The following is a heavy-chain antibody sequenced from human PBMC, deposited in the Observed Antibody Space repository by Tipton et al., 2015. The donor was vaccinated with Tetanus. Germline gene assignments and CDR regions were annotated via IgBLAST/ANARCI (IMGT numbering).Heavy chain of an antibody. CDR3: AGLEEYTYGFDL. CDR1: GLIVSSNF. J-gene: IGHJ3*01. CDR2: IYSGSGST. V-gene: IGHV3-66*04. D-gene: IGHD1-1*01. Sequence: SLRLSCAASGLIVSSNFMSWVRQAPGKGLEWVSVIYSGSGSTFYADSVKGRFSISRDNSKNSVYLQMSSLRADDTAVYYCAGLEEYTYGFDLWGQGTMVTVSS.